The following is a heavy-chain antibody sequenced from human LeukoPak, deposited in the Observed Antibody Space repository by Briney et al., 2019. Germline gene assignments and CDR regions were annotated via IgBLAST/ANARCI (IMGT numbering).Heavy chain of an antibody. Sequence: SETLSLTCTVSGGSISSYYWSWIRQPPGKGLEWIGYIYYSGSTNYNPSLKSRVTISVDTSKNQFSLKLSSVTAADTAVYYCARGQYYDFWSGYHNYYYYGMDVWGQGTTVTVSS. J-gene: IGHJ6*02. CDR2: IYYSGST. CDR1: GGSISSYY. D-gene: IGHD3-3*01. V-gene: IGHV4-59*01. CDR3: ARGQYYDFWSGYHNYYYYGMDV.